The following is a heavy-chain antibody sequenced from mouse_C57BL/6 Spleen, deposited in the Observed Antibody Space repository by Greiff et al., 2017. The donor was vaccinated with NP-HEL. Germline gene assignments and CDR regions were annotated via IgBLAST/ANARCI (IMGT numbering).Heavy chain of an antibody. CDR2: IYIGNGYT. D-gene: IGHD2-4*01. J-gene: IGHJ4*01. CDR1: GYTFTSYG. CDR3: ARRPYDYDRAMDY. V-gene: IGHV1-58*01. Sequence: DVQLQESGAELVRPGSSVKMSCKTSGYTFTSYGINWVKQRPGQGLEWIGYIYIGNGYTEYNEKFKGKATLTSDTSSSTAYMQLSSLTSEDSAIYFWARRPYDYDRAMDYWGQGTSVTVSS.